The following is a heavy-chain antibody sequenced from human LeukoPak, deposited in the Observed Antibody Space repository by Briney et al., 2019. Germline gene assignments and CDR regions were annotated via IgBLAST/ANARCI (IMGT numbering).Heavy chain of an antibody. CDR3: ARRSSLTPFDY. J-gene: IGHJ4*02. V-gene: IGHV4-39*01. Sequence: PSETLSLTCTVSGGSISSSSYYWGWIRQPPGKVLGWIGSIYYSGSTYYNPSLKSRVTISVDTSKNQFSLKLSSVTAADTAVYYCARRSSLTPFDYWGQGTLVTVSS. CDR1: GGSISSSSYY. D-gene: IGHD4-23*01. CDR2: IYYSGST.